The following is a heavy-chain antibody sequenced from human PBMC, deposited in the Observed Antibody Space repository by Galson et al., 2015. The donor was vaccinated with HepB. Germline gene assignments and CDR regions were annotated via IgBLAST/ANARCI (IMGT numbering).Heavy chain of an antibody. J-gene: IGHJ6*02. V-gene: IGHV4-31*03. D-gene: IGHD3-10*01. CDR1: GGSFSSGGYY. CDR2: IYNSGST. Sequence: TLSLTCTVSGGSFSSGGYYWSWIRQHPGKGPEWIGNIYNSGSTYYNPSLKSRVTISVDTSKNQFSLNLISVTAADTAVYYCARENTVWFGESTKNYGMDVWGQGTTVTVSS. CDR3: ARENTVWFGESTKNYGMDV.